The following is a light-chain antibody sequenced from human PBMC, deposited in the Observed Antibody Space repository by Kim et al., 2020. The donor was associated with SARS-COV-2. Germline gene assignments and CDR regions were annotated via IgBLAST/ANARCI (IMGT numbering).Light chain of an antibody. CDR1: KNNVGNFG. V-gene: IGLV10-54*04. J-gene: IGLJ3*02. Sequence: RQTATRPCTGAKNNVGNFGAAWLQQHQGHPPTLLSYTTNNRPSAVSERFSASRSGNTASLTISGLQPDDEADYYCASWDSSLNAWVFGGGTQLTVL. CDR2: TTN. CDR3: ASWDSSLNAWV.